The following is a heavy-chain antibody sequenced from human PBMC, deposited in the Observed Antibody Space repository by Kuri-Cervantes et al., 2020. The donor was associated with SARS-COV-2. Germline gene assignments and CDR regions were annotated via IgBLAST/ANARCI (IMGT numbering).Heavy chain of an antibody. J-gene: IGHJ4*02. V-gene: IGHV3-30-3*01. CDR1: GFAFSSYA. CDR2: ISYDGSNK. CDR3: AKEKQAGKEGLLSFDY. D-gene: IGHD1-1*01. Sequence: GGSLRLSCAASGFAFSSYAMHWVRQAPGKGLEWVAVISYDGSNKYYADSVKGRFTISRDNSKNTLYLQMNSLRAEDTAVYYCAKEKQAGKEGLLSFDYWGQETLVTVSS.